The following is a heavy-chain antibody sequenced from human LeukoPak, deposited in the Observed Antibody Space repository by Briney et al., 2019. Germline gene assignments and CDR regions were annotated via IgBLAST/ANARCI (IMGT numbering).Heavy chain of an antibody. J-gene: IGHJ6*02. CDR3: ARGTAAAGYYYYGMDV. Sequence: SETLSLTCTVSGGSISSYYWSWIRQPPGKGLEWIGYIYYSGSTNYNPSLKSRVTISVDTSKNQFSLKLSSVTAADTAVHYCARGTAAAGYYYYGMDVWGQGTTVTVSS. V-gene: IGHV4-59*08. CDR1: GGSISSYY. CDR2: IYYSGST. D-gene: IGHD6-13*01.